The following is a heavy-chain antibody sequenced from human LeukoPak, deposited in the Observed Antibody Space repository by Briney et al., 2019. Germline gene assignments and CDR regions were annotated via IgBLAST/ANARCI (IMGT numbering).Heavy chain of an antibody. J-gene: IGHJ4*02. D-gene: IGHD3-3*01. CDR2: INNDGSST. V-gene: IGHV3-74*01. CDR3: VRERNNFWSGHHSIFDS. CDR1: GFIFSDHW. Sequence: GGSLRLSCAASGFIFSDHWMHWVRQAPGKGLVWLSRINNDGSSTIYADSVKGRFTFSRDNAENTLFLEMSSLRVGDAAVYYCVRERNNFWSGHHSIFDSWGQGTLVTVSS.